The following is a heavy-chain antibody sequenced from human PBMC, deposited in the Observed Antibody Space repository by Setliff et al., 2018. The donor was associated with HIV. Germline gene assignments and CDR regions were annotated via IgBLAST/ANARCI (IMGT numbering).Heavy chain of an antibody. J-gene: IGHJ3*01. CDR1: GYSIRSGYY. CDR3: ARAPPGIQNDAFDV. CDR2: MFRTGTS. Sequence: SETLSLTCAVSGYSIRSGYYWGWIRQSPGKGLEWIGTMFRTGTSYYNPSLTSRVTISQDTSKNQFSLELTSVTAADTAVYYCARAPPGIQNDAFDVWGQGTMVTVSS. V-gene: IGHV4-38-2*01.